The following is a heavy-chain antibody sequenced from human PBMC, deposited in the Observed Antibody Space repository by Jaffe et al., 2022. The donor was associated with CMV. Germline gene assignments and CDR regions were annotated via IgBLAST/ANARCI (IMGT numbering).Heavy chain of an antibody. CDR1: GGSISSYY. CDR3: ARSANYGGNSVVDY. D-gene: IGHD4-17*01. Sequence: QVQLQESGPGLVKPSETLSLTCTVSGGSISSYYWSWIRQPPGKGLEWIGYIYYSGSTNYNPSLKSRVTISVDTSKNQFSLKLSSVTAADTAVYYCARSANYGGNSVVDYWGQGTLVTVSS. V-gene: IGHV4-59*01. J-gene: IGHJ4*02. CDR2: IYYSGST.